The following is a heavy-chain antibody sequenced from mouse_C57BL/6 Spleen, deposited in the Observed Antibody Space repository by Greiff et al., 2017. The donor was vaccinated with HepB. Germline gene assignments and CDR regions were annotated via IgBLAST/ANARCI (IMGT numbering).Heavy chain of an antibody. J-gene: IGHJ2*01. Sequence: EVKLMESGGGLVQPGGSLSLSCAASGFTFTDYYMSWVRQPPGKALEWLGFIRNKANGYTTEYSASVKGRFTISRDNSQSILYLQMNALRAEDSATYYCARSPYYSNYVYYFDYWGQGTTLTVSS. CDR2: IRNKANGYTT. D-gene: IGHD2-5*01. V-gene: IGHV7-3*01. CDR1: GFTFTDYY. CDR3: ARSPYYSNYVYYFDY.